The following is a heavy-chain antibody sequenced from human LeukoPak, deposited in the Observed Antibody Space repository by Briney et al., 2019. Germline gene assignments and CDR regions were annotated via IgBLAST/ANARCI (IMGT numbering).Heavy chain of an antibody. D-gene: IGHD6-13*01. CDR1: GFTFSSYG. CDR3: GAGTAFDY. CDR2: ISYDGSNK. J-gene: IGHJ4*02. Sequence: PGGSLRLSCAASGFTFSSYGMHWVRQAPGKGLEWVAVISYDGSNKYYADSVKGRFTISRDNSKNTLYLQMNSLRAEDTAVYYCGAGTAFDYWAREPWSPSPQ. V-gene: IGHV3-30*03.